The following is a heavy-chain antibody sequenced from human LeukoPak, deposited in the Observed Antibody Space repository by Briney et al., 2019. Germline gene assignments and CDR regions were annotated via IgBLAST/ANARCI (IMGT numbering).Heavy chain of an antibody. J-gene: IGHJ5*02. CDR2: ISAYNGNT. V-gene: IGHV1-18*01. CDR3: ARDPSRDGYNSKNLFDP. CDR1: GYTFPSYG. D-gene: IGHD5-24*01. Sequence: ASVTVSCKASGYTFPSYGISWVRQAPGQGLEWMGWISAYNGNTNYAQKLQGRVTMTTHTSTSTAYMELMSLRSDDTAIYYCARDPSRDGYNSKNLFDPWGQGTLVTVSS.